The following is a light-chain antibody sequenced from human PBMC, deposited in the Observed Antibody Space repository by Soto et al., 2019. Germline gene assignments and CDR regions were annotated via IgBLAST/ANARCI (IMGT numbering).Light chain of an antibody. Sequence: QSVLTQPPSVSAAPGQKVTISCSGSSSNIGNNYVSWYQQLPGTAPKLLIYDNNKRPSGIPDRFSGSKSGTSGTLDITGRQTGDEADYYCATWDYSLGGEVFGGGTKLTVL. CDR3: ATWDYSLGGEV. CDR2: DNN. CDR1: SSNIGNNY. V-gene: IGLV1-51*01. J-gene: IGLJ2*01.